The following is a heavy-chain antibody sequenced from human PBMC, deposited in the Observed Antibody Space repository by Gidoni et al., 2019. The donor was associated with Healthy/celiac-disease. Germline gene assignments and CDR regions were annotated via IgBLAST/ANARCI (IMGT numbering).Heavy chain of an antibody. CDR3: AKDKDGGDYGDYGPFDY. CDR2: ISWNSGSI. CDR1: GFTFDDYA. Sequence: EVQLVESGGGLVQPGRSLRPSCAASGFTFDDYAMHWVRQAPGKGLEWVAGISWNSGSIGYADSVKGRFTTSRDNAKNSLYLQMNSLRAEDTALYYCAKDKDGGDYGDYGPFDYWGQGTLVTVSS. D-gene: IGHD4-17*01. V-gene: IGHV3-9*01. J-gene: IGHJ4*02.